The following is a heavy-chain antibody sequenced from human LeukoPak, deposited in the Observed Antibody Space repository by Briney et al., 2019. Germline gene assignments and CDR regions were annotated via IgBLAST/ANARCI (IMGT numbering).Heavy chain of an antibody. CDR3: AKAGREPTDFWSEYYTYIYALDV. D-gene: IGHD3-3*01. Sequence: GGSLRLSCAASGFTFSSYAMSWVRQAPGKGLEWVSAISGSGKSTYYADSVKGRFTILRDTSKNTVSLQMNSLRVEDTAIYYCAKAGREPTDFWSEYYTYIYALDVWGQGTTVTVSS. V-gene: IGHV3-23*01. CDR1: GFTFSSYA. J-gene: IGHJ6*02. CDR2: ISGSGKST.